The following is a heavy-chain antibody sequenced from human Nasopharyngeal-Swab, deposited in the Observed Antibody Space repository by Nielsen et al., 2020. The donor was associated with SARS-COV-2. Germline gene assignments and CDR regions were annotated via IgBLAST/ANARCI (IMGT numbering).Heavy chain of an antibody. CDR1: GGTFSGFF. V-gene: IGHV4-34*01. CDR3: ARDIFGVVSYFDYGLDV. J-gene: IGHJ6*02. CDR2: VNHIGRA. Sequence: SETLSLTCDVNGGTFSGFFWSWVRLPPGKGLEWIGAVNHIGRADYNPSLKSRVTISVDTSKNQLSLKLTSVTAAGTAVYYCARDIFGVVSYFDYGLDVWGQGTTVTVSS. D-gene: IGHD3-3*01.